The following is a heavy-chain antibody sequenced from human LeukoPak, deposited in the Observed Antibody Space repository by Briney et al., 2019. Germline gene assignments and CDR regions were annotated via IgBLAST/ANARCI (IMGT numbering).Heavy chain of an antibody. CDR3: ARDSGNYYDSSGYP. Sequence: SETLSLTCAVYGGSFSGYYWSWIRQPPGKGLEWIGEINHSGSTNYNPSLKSRVTISVDTSKNQFSLKLSSVTAADTAVYYCARDSGNYYDSSGYPWGQGTLVTASS. CDR2: INHSGST. CDR1: GGSFSGYY. D-gene: IGHD3-22*01. J-gene: IGHJ5*02. V-gene: IGHV4-34*01.